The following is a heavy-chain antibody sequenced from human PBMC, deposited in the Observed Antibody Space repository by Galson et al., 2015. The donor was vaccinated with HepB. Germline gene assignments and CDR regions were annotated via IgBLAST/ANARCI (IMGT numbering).Heavy chain of an antibody. CDR2: FDPEDGET. Sequence: SVKVSCRVSGYTLTELSMHWVRQAPGKGLEWMGGFDPEDGETIYAQKFQGRVTMTEDTSTDTAYMELSSLRSEDTAVYYCATSVVVIGAADYWGQGTLVTVSS. CDR3: ATSVVVIGAADY. CDR1: GYTLTELS. D-gene: IGHD3-22*01. V-gene: IGHV1-24*01. J-gene: IGHJ4*02.